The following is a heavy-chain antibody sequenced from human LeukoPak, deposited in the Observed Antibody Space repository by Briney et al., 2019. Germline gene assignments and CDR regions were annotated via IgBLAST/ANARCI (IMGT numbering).Heavy chain of an antibody. CDR1: GGSINSNRYY. CDR3: ARSYTAMVVAFDY. D-gene: IGHD5-18*01. J-gene: IGHJ4*02. CDR2: IYYSGST. V-gene: IGHV4-39*07. Sequence: SETLSLTCTVSGGSINSNRYYWGWIRQPPGKGLEWIGSIYYSGSTNYNPSLKSRVTISVDTSKNQFSLKLSSVTAADTAVYYCARSYTAMVVAFDYWGQGTLVTVSS.